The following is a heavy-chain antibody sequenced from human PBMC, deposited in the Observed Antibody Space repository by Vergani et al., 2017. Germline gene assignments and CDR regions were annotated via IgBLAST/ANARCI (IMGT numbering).Heavy chain of an antibody. Sequence: QVQLQESGPGLVKPSQTLSLTCTVSGGSISSGSYYWSWIRQPAGKGLEWIGRIYTSGSTNYNPSLKSRVTISVDTSKNQFSLKLSSVTAADTAAYYCARDERRDTHDYGDYRGLDPWGQGTLVTVSS. CDR1: GGSISSGSYY. J-gene: IGHJ5*02. CDR2: IYTSGST. V-gene: IGHV4-61*02. D-gene: IGHD4-17*01. CDR3: ARDERRDTHDYGDYRGLDP.